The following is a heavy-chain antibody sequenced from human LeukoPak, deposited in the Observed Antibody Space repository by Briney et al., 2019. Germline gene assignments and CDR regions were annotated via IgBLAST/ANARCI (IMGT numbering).Heavy chain of an antibody. Sequence: GGSLRLSCAASGFTFSDYYMSWILQAPGKGLEWVSYISSSGSTIYYADSVKGRFTISRDNAKNSLYLQMNSLRAEDTAVYYCAGDVGSSWSEGNWFDPWGQGTLVTVSS. D-gene: IGHD6-13*01. J-gene: IGHJ5*02. CDR2: ISSSGSTI. V-gene: IGHV3-11*01. CDR3: AGDVGSSWSEGNWFDP. CDR1: GFTFSDYY.